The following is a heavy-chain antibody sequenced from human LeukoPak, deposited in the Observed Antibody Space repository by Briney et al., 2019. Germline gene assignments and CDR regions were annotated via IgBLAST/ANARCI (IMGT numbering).Heavy chain of an antibody. Sequence: GESLRLSCAASGFTFSGSWMSWVRQAPGKGLEWVASINQDGGEKYSLDSVKGRFTISRDNAKNTLYLQMNSLRAEDTGVYYCARGNQQLPRSTPDYWGQGTLVTVSS. CDR3: ARGNQQLPRSTPDY. CDR2: INQDGGEK. J-gene: IGHJ4*02. D-gene: IGHD2-2*01. CDR1: GFTFSGSW. V-gene: IGHV3-7*01.